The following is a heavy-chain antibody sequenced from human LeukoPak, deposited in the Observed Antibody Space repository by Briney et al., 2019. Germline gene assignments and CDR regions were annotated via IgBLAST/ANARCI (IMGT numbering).Heavy chain of an antibody. D-gene: IGHD6-13*01. CDR3: ARYRSPSAITADYFDY. CDR2: IYDTGST. J-gene: IGHJ4*02. Sequence: SETLSLTCTVSGGSISSYYWRWIRQPPGKGLEWIGYIYDTGSTNYNPSLKSRVTISVDTSKNQFSLKLNSVTAADTAIYYCARYRSPSAITADYFDYWGRGTLVTVSS. V-gene: IGHV4-59*08. CDR1: GGSISSYY.